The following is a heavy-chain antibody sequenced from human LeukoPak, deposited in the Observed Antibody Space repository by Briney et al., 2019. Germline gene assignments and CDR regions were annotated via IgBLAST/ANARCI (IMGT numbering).Heavy chain of an antibody. D-gene: IGHD5-18*01. CDR3: AKAGIQLWLFDS. CDR1: GDSISSGGYY. CDR2: IYYSGST. V-gene: IGHV4-31*03. J-gene: IGHJ4*02. Sequence: SESLSLTCTVSGDSISSGGYYWSWIRQHPGKGLEWIGYIYYSGSTFYNPSLRCRVTISGDTSKNQFSLKLSSVTGADTAVYYCAKAGIQLWLFDSWGQGTLVTVSS.